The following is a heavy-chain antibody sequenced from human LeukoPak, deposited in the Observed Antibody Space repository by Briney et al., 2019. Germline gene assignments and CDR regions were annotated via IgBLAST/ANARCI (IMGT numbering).Heavy chain of an antibody. D-gene: IGHD5/OR15-5a*01. CDR3: ARQSSASTIDY. CDR1: GGSISSSTYY. Sequence: SETLSLTCTVSGGSISSSTYYWGWIRQPPGKGLEWIGSMYYSMSIYYNPSLKSRVTISVDTSKNQFSLKLSSVTAADTAVYYCARQSSASTIDYWGQGTLVTVSS. J-gene: IGHJ4*02. CDR2: MYYSMSI. V-gene: IGHV4-39*01.